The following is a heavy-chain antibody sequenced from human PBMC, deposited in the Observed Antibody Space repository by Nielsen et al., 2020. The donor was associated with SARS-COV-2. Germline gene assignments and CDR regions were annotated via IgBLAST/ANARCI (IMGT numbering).Heavy chain of an antibody. Sequence: VRQMPGKGLEWVSVIYNGGGTYYGDSVKGRFTISRDDSKNTLSLQMNSLRAEDTAVYYCARGGYYDYVWGSYRFPFDYWGQGTLVTVSS. D-gene: IGHD3-16*02. J-gene: IGHJ4*02. CDR3: ARGGYYDYVWGSYRFPFDY. CDR2: IYNGGGT. V-gene: IGHV3-53*01.